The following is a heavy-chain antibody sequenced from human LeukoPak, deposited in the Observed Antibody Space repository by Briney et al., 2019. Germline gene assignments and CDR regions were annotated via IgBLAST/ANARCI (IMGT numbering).Heavy chain of an antibody. V-gene: IGHV1-24*01. Sequence: GASVRVSCKVSGYTLTVLSMHWVRQAPGKGLEWMGGFDPEDGETIYAQKFQGRVTMTEDTSTDTAYMELSSLRSEDTAVYYCATAGIAAAQIDYWGQGTLVTVSS. CDR2: FDPEDGET. CDR1: GYTLTVLS. D-gene: IGHD6-13*01. CDR3: ATAGIAAAQIDY. J-gene: IGHJ4*02.